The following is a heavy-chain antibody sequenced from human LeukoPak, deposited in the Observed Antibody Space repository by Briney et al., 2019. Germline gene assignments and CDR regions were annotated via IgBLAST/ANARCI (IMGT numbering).Heavy chain of an antibody. D-gene: IGHD3-3*01. CDR2: IYDSGST. J-gene: IGHJ6*02. Sequence: SETLSLTCTVSGGSIRSSYYYWGWIRQPPGKGLEWIGSIYDSGSTYYNPSLKSRVTISVDTSKNQFSLKLNSVTAADTAVYYCARDIDDFIGMDVWGQGTTVTVSS. CDR3: ARDIDDFIGMDV. V-gene: IGHV4-39*02. CDR1: GGSIRSSYYY.